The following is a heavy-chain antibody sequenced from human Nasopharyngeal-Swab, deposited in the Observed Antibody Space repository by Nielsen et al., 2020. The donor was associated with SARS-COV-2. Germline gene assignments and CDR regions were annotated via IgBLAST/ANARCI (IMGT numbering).Heavy chain of an antibody. V-gene: IGHV3-21*01. CDR3: ASDPLTFYDSWSRPRPLEEPYGLDV. CDR1: GITFSSYS. D-gene: IGHD3-3*01. CDR2: ISSSSTYI. Sequence: GGSLRLSCVASGITFSSYSMNWVRQAPGKGLEWVSSISSSSTYIYYADSVTGRFTISRDNAKNLLYLQMNSLRAEDTAVYYCASDPLTFYDSWSRPRPLEEPYGLDVWGQGTTVTVSS. J-gene: IGHJ6*02.